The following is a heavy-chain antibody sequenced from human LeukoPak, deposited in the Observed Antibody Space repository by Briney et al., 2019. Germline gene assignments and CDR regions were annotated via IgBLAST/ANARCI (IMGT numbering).Heavy chain of an antibody. CDR3: ARDKRAAAGTKSFNWFDP. J-gene: IGHJ5*02. CDR2: ISSSSSTI. V-gene: IGHV3-48*01. Sequence: GGSLRPSCAASGFTFSSYEMNWVRQAPGKGLEWVSYISSSSSTIYYADSVKGRFTISRDNAKNSLYLQMNSLRAEDTAVYYCARDKRAAAGTKSFNWFDPWGQGTLVTVSS. D-gene: IGHD6-13*01. CDR1: GFTFSSYE.